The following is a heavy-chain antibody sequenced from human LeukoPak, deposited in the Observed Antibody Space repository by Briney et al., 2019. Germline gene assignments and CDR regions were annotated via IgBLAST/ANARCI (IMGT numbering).Heavy chain of an antibody. CDR3: AREPWGIAAAGKGIYYYYGMDV. CDR2: IYYSGST. Sequence: PSETLSLTCTVSGGSISSYYWSWIRQPPGKGLEWIGYIYYSGSTNSNPSLKSRVTISVDTSKNPFSLKLSSVTAADTAVYYCAREPWGIAAAGKGIYYYYGMDVWGQGTTVTVSS. J-gene: IGHJ6*02. V-gene: IGHV4-59*01. D-gene: IGHD6-13*01. CDR1: GGSISSYY.